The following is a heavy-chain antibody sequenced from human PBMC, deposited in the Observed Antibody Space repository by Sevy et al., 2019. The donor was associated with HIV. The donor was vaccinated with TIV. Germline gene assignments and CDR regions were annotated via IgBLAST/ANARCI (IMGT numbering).Heavy chain of an antibody. V-gene: IGHV4-38-2*02. CDR2: IYHSGST. Sequence: SETLSLTCTVSGYTISSGYYWGWIRQPPGKGLEWIGSIYHSGSTYYNPSLKSRVTISVDTSKNQFSLKLSSVTAADTAVYYCARGDYDYGDYVVSYFDYWGQRTLVTVSS. CDR3: ARGDYDYGDYVVSYFDY. D-gene: IGHD4-17*01. J-gene: IGHJ4*02. CDR1: GYTISSGYY.